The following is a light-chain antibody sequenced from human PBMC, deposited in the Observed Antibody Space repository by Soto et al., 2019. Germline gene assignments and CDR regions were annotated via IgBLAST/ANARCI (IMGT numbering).Light chain of an antibody. V-gene: IGLV2-14*01. Sequence: QLVLTQPASVSGSPGQSITISCTGTSSDIGGYNYVSWYQQHPGKAPKLMIYEVNNRPSGVSNRFSGSKSGNTASLTISGLQAEDEADYYCSSYFVSKISYVFGPGTKLTVL. CDR2: EVN. J-gene: IGLJ1*01. CDR3: SSYFVSKISYV. CDR1: SSDIGGYNY.